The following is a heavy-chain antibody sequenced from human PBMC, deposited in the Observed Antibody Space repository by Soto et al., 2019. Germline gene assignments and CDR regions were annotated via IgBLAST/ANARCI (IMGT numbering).Heavy chain of an antibody. Sequence: TWGSLRLSCAASGFTLSDYYMYWIRQAPGKGLEWVSYLSISATCTNYADSVKGRFTISRDNAKNSLYLQMNSVRAEDTGVYYCARGRAKSMEDFEYWGNGNMVSVSP. V-gene: IGHV3-11*06. D-gene: IGHD3-10*01. CDR2: LSISATCT. CDR1: GFTLSDYY. CDR3: ARGRAKSMEDFEY. J-gene: IGHJ4*01.